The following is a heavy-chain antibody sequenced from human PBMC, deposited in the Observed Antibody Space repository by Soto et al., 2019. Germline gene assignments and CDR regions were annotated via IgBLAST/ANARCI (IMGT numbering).Heavy chain of an antibody. V-gene: IGHV3-33*01. CDR2: IWYDGSQQ. D-gene: IGHD2-2*02. Sequence: LRLSCAASGFTFSTYGIHWVRQAPGKGLEWVAVIWYDGSQQYYLDSVKGRFTISRDNSRNTVYLQMNSLRVEDTAVYYCARAAWGVPGAISNWLDPWGQGTQVTVSS. J-gene: IGHJ5*02. CDR3: ARAAWGVPGAISNWLDP. CDR1: GFTFSTYG.